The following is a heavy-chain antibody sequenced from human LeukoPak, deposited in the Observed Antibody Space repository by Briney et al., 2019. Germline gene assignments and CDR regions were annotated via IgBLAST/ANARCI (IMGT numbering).Heavy chain of an antibody. J-gene: IGHJ4*02. CDR1: GYTFTSYD. Sequence: GASVKVSCKASGYTFTSYDINWVRQATGQGLEWMGWMNPNSGNTGYAQKFQGRVTITRSTSISTAYMELSSLRSEDTAVYYCARRGRYCSTTSCYGTGFDYWGQGTLVTVSS. D-gene: IGHD2-2*01. CDR3: ARRGRYCSTTSCYGTGFDY. V-gene: IGHV1-8*03. CDR2: MNPNSGNT.